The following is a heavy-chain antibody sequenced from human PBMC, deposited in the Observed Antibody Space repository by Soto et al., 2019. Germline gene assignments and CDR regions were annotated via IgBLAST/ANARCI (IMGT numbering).Heavy chain of an antibody. Sequence: SQTLSLTCAISGDSVSSNSAAWNWIRQSPSRGLEWLGRTYYRSKWYNDYAVSVKSRITINPDTSKNKFSLQLNSVTPEDTAVYYCARDTEEFGGGNEDYYYYYMDVWGKGTTVTVSS. CDR3: ARDTEEFGGGNEDYYYYYMDV. V-gene: IGHV6-1*01. D-gene: IGHD2-15*01. CDR2: TYYRSKWYN. CDR1: GDSVSSNSAA. J-gene: IGHJ6*03.